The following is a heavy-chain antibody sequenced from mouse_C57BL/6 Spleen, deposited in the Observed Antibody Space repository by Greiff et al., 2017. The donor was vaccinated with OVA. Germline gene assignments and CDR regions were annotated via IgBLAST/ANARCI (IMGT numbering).Heavy chain of an antibody. Sequence: QVQLQQSGAELVKPGASVKISCKASGYAFSSYWMNWVKRRPGQGLEWIGQLYPGDGDTNYNGKFKGKATLTADKSSSTAYMQLSSLTSEDSAVYFCARGYYGSSPFDYWGKGTTLTVSS. CDR2: LYPGDGDT. CDR1: GYAFSSYW. D-gene: IGHD1-1*01. V-gene: IGHV1-80*01. J-gene: IGHJ2*01. CDR3: ARGYYGSSPFDY.